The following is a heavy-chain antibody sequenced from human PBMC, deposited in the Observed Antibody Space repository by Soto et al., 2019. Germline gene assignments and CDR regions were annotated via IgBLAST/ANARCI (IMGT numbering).Heavy chain of an antibody. Sequence: QVQLVESGGGVVQPGRSLRLSCAASGFTFSSYGMHWVRQAPGKGLEWVAVISYDGSNKYYADSVKGRFTISRDNSKNTLYLQMNSLRAEDTAVYYCAKDLLVAAMNGAVDYWGPGTLVTVSS. D-gene: IGHD2-15*01. CDR1: GFTFSSYG. CDR2: ISYDGSNK. J-gene: IGHJ4*02. V-gene: IGHV3-30*18. CDR3: AKDLLVAAMNGAVDY.